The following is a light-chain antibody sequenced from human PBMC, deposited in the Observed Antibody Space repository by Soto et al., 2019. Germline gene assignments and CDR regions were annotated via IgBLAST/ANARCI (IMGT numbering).Light chain of an antibody. J-gene: IGKJ3*01. CDR1: QSLTSY. V-gene: IGKV3-11*01. CDR3: QQRATWRPFAFT. CDR2: DTS. Sequence: PGARATLYCRASQSLTSYSAWYQQRAGQAPRLLIFDTSKRATGIPARFSGSGSGTDFTLTISSLEPEDSAVYYCQQRATWRPFAFTFGPGTTVHI.